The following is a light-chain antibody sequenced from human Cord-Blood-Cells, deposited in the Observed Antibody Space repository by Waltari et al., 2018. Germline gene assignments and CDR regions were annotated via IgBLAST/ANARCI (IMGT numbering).Light chain of an antibody. CDR2: KAS. V-gene: IGKV1-5*03. J-gene: IGKJ2*01. CDR1: QSISSW. CDR3: QQYNSYSMYT. Sequence: IQMTQSPSTLSASVGDRLTIPCRASQSISSWLAWYQQKPGKAPKLLIYKASSLESGVPSRFSGSGSGTEFTLTINSLQPDDFATYYCQQYNSYSMYTFGQGTKLEIK.